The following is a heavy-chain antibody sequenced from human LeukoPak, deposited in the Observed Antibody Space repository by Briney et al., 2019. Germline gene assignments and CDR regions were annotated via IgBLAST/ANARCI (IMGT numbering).Heavy chain of an antibody. D-gene: IGHD3-16*02. J-gene: IGHJ4*02. CDR1: GDSFSGYY. V-gene: IGHV4-34*01. CDR2: MNNSGST. CDR3: ARLRRDYVWGSYRYTPYYFDY. Sequence: MASETLSLTCAVYGDSFSGYYWSWVRQPPGKGREWIGEMNNSGSTNYNPARKSRDTITVSKSKNQFARKLISVTAADTAVYYCARLRRDYVWGSYRYTPYYFDYWGQGTLVTVSS.